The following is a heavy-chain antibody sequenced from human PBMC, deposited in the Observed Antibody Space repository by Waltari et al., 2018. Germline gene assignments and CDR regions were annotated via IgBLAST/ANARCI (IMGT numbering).Heavy chain of an antibody. V-gene: IGHV3-7*01. CDR2: IKDDGSEK. Sequence: EVHLVESGGGLVQSGGYLRLSCAASGFTFSTYWMAWVRQAPGKGLEWLANIKDDGSEKNYVDSVKGRFTISRDNAKNSLYLQMNSLRAEDTAVYYCARDPHYSNFDYWGQGTLVTVSS. CDR1: GFTFSTYW. D-gene: IGHD4-4*01. J-gene: IGHJ4*02. CDR3: ARDPHYSNFDY.